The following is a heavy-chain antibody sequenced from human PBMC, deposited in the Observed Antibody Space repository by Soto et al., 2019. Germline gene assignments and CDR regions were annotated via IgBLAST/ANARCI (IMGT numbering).Heavy chain of an antibody. J-gene: IGHJ4*02. CDR2: ISYDGSNK. CDR1: GFTFSSYA. D-gene: IGHD3-3*01. V-gene: IGHV3-30-3*01. CDR3: ARDRGSGYDFDY. Sequence: QVQLVESGGGVVQPGRSLRLSCAASGFTFSSYAMHWVRQAPGKGLEWVAVISYDGSNKYYADSVEGRFTISRDNSKNTLYLQMNRLRAEDTAVYYCARDRGSGYDFDYWGQGTLVTVSS.